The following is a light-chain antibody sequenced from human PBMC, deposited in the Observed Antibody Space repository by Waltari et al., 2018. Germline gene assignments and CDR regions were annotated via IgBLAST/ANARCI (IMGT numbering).Light chain of an antibody. V-gene: IGKV3-11*01. Sequence: EIVLTQSPGTLSLSPGASATLSCRASQSLSSSLAWYQQRPGQAPRLLIYDVSNRASGIPARFSGSGSGTDFTLTISSLEPEDFAVYYCQQRTNRPRMYTFGQGTKLEI. J-gene: IGKJ2*01. CDR3: QQRTNRPRMYT. CDR2: DVS. CDR1: QSLSSS.